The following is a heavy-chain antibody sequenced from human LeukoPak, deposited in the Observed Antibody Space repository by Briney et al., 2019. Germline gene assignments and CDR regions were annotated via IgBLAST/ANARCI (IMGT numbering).Heavy chain of an antibody. CDR3: ARLARRRSIAAAGPFDY. CDR2: IYYSGST. J-gene: IGHJ4*02. D-gene: IGHD6-13*01. V-gene: IGHV4-59*08. Sequence: SETLSLTCTVSGGPISSYYWSWIRQPPGKGLEWIGYIYYSGSTNYNPSLKSRVTISVDTSKNQFSLKLSSVTAADTAVYYCARLARRRSIAAAGPFDYWGQGTLVTVSS. CDR1: GGPISSYY.